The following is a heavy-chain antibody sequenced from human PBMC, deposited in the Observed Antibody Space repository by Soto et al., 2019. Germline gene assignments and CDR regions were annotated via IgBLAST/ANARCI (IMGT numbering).Heavy chain of an antibody. CDR3: ARHGFYGDYASNYFDP. D-gene: IGHD4-17*01. CDR2: IYPGNSDA. Sequence: PGESLTISFQASGYNFATYWIAWVRQMPAKGLEYMGIIYPGNSDARYSPSFQGQVTFSADKSISTAYLHWSSLKASDTAMYYCARHGFYGDYASNYFDPWGQGTLVTVSS. CDR1: GYNFATYW. J-gene: IGHJ5*02. V-gene: IGHV5-51*01.